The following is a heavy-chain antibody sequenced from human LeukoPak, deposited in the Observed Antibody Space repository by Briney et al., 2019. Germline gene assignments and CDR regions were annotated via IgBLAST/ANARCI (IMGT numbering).Heavy chain of an antibody. Sequence: GASVKVSCKASRYTFITYYVHWVRQAPGLGLEWMGTINPSDGSTSYTQKFQGRVTMTRGMSTSTVYMELSSLKSEDTAVYYCARDLELSNAFDIWGQGTMVTVSS. V-gene: IGHV1-46*01. CDR2: INPSDGST. J-gene: IGHJ3*02. CDR3: ARDLELSNAFDI. CDR1: RYTFITYY. D-gene: IGHD3-16*02.